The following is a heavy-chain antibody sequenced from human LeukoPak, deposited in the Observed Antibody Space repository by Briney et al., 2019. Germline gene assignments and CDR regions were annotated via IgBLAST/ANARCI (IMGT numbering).Heavy chain of an antibody. V-gene: IGHV1-18*01. CDR1: GYTFTSSG. CDR2: ISAYNGNT. D-gene: IGHD3-10*01. CDR3: ARGYYYGSGSYLRWFDP. J-gene: IGHJ5*02. Sequence: ASVKVSCKASGYTFTSSGISWVRQAPGQGLEWMGWISAYNGNTNYAQKLQGRVTMTTDTSTSTAYMELRSLRSDDTAVYYCARGYYYGSGSYLRWFDPWGQGTLVTVSS.